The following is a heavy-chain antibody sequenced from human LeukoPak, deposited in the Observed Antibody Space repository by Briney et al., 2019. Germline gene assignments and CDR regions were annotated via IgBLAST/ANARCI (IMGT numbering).Heavy chain of an antibody. V-gene: IGHV4-39*07. J-gene: IGHJ4*02. Sequence: SETLSLTCTVSGGSISSSSYYWGWIRQPPGKGLEWIGSIYYSGSTYYNPSLKSRVTISVDTSKNQFSLKLSSVTAADTAVYYCASSTISVNRGSLDYWGQGTLVTVSS. CDR3: ASSTISVNRGSLDY. CDR2: IYYSGST. D-gene: IGHD2-2*01. CDR1: GGSISSSSYY.